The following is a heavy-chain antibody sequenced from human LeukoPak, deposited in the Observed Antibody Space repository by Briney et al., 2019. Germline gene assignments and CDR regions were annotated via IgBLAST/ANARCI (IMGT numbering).Heavy chain of an antibody. CDR2: IIPIFGTA. CDR1: GGTFSSYA. J-gene: IGHJ4*02. V-gene: IGHV1-69*05. D-gene: IGHD1-26*01. Sequence: ASVTVSCKASGGTFSSYAISWVRQAPGQGLEWMGGIIPIFGTANYAQKFQGRVTITTDESTSTAYMELSSLRSEDTAVYYCAREDPSGSFYFDYWGQGTLVTVSS. CDR3: AREDPSGSFYFDY.